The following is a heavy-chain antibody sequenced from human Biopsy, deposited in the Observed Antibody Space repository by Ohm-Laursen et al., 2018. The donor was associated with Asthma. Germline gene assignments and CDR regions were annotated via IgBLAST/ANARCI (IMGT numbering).Heavy chain of an antibody. CDR3: ATDPGVLPLGD. CDR1: GVSIRSYY. J-gene: IGHJ4*02. Sequence: GTPSLTCTVSGVSIRSYYWTWIRQPPGKGLEWIGNIHYSGSTYSNPSLKSRVTISVDTSKKQIPLKLTSVTAADTATYYCATDPGVLPLGDWGQGSLVTVSS. CDR2: IHYSGST. V-gene: IGHV4-59*01. D-gene: IGHD3-10*01.